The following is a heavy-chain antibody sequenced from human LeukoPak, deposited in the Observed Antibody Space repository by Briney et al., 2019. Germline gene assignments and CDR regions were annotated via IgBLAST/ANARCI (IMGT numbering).Heavy chain of an antibody. CDR2: IYTSGST. D-gene: IGHD3-10*01. Sequence: SETLSLTCTVSGVSISSGSYYWSWIRQPAGKGLEWIGRIYTSGSTNYNPSLKSRVTISVDTSKNQFSLKLSSVTATDTAVYYCARLLVRGVSYPYYFMDVWAKGTTVIVSS. J-gene: IGHJ6*03. CDR3: ARLLVRGVSYPYYFMDV. CDR1: GVSISSGSYY. V-gene: IGHV4-61*02.